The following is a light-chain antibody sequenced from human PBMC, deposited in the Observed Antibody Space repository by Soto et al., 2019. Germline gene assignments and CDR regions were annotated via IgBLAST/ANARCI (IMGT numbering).Light chain of an antibody. CDR1: QSIISKY. CDR2: GAS. J-gene: IGKJ1*01. CDR3: QEYDSSPQT. V-gene: IGKV3-20*01. Sequence: EIVLTQSPGTLSLSPGERATLSCRASQSIISKYLAWYHQKPGQAPRLLIYGASSRATGIPDRFSGSGSGTDFTLTISRLEPEDFAMYYCQEYDSSPQTFGQGTKVEIK.